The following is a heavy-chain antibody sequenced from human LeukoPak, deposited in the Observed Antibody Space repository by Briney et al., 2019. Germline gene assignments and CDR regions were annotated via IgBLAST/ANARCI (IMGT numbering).Heavy chain of an antibody. Sequence: ASLKVSCKASGGTLSSYVISWVRRAPGQGLEWMGGIIPIFGTANYAQKFQGRITITADESTSTAYMELSSMRSEDTAVYYCARGGLRYCSSTRCYADAFDIWGQGTMVTVSS. CDR3: ARGGLRYCSSTRCYADAFDI. CDR1: GGTLSSYV. D-gene: IGHD2-2*01. CDR2: IIPIFGTA. V-gene: IGHV1-69*13. J-gene: IGHJ3*02.